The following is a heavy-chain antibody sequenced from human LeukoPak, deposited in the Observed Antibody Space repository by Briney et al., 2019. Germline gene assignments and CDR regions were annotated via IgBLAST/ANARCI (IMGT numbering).Heavy chain of an antibody. J-gene: IGHJ4*02. CDR3: ARDSVVTPRLAPDY. CDR2: ISAYNGNT. Sequence: GXSVKVSCKASGYTFTSYGISWVRQAPGQGLEWMGWISAYNGNTNYAQKLQGRVTMTTDTSTSTAYMELRSLRSDDTAVYYCARDSVVTPRLAPDYWGQGTLVTVSS. D-gene: IGHD2-21*02. V-gene: IGHV1-18*01. CDR1: GYTFTSYG.